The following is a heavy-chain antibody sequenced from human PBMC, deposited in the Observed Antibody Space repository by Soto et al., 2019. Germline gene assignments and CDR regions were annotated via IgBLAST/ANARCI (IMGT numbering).Heavy chain of an antibody. J-gene: IGHJ6*02. Sequence: GGSLRLSCAASGFTFSSYGMHWVRQAPGKGLEWVAVIWYDGSNKYYADSVKGRFTISRDNSKNTLYLQMNSLRAEDTAVYYCSRSPGIAAAGTFSYYYGMDVWGQGTTVTVSS. D-gene: IGHD6-13*01. CDR3: SRSPGIAAAGTFSYYYGMDV. CDR1: GFTFSSYG. CDR2: IWYDGSNK. V-gene: IGHV3-33*01.